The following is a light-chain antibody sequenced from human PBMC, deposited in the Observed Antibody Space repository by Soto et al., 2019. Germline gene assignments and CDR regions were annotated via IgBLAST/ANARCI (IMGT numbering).Light chain of an antibody. CDR1: SSDVGSYNY. J-gene: IGLJ2*01. V-gene: IGLV2-14*01. CDR3: SSYTSSSTLL. Sequence: QAASVSGSPGQSITISCSGTSSDVGSYNYVSWYQQHPDRAPKLMIYDVSNRPSGVSNRFSGSKSGNTASLTISGLQAEDEADYYCSSYTSSSTLLFGGGTKLTVL. CDR2: DVS.